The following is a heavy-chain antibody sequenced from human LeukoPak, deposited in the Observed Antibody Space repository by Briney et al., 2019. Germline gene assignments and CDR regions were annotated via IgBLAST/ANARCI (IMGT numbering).Heavy chain of an antibody. CDR3: AKGSDDSSGYPNVFDY. V-gene: IGHV3-30*18. D-gene: IGHD3-22*01. J-gene: IGHJ4*02. Sequence: PGRSLRLSCAASGLPFSSYGMHWVRQATGKGLEWVAVISYDGSNKYYADSVKGRFTISRDNSKNTLYLQMNSLRAEDTAVYYCAKGSDDSSGYPNVFDYWGQGTLVTVS. CDR1: GLPFSSYG. CDR2: ISYDGSNK.